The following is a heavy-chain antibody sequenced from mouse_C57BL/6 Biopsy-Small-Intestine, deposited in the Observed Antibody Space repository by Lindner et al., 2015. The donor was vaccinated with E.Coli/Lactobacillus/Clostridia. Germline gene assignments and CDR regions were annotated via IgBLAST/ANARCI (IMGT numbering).Heavy chain of an antibody. J-gene: IGHJ2*01. CDR1: GYSFTGYY. CDR3: ARLDGWDYFDY. CDR2: INPSTGGT. D-gene: IGHD1-1*02. Sequence: VQPQESGPELVKPGASVKISCKASGYSFTGYYMNWVKQSPEKSLEWIGEINPSTGGTTYNQKFKDKAILTADKSSSTAYMELRSLTSEDTAVYYCARLDGWDYFDYWGQGTTLTVSS. V-gene: IGHV1-42*01.